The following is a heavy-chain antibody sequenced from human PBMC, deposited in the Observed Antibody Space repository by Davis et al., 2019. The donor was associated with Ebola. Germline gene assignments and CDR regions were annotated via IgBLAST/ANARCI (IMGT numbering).Heavy chain of an antibody. V-gene: IGHV3-21*04. Sequence: GESLKISCAASGSTFSSYSMNWVRQPPGKGMEWVSSISSSSSYIYYADSVKGRFTISSDNSKNTLYLQMNSLRAEDTGVYYCAKDLVYSYGYAANYNYYGMDVWGQGTTVTVSS. CDR2: ISSSSSYI. J-gene: IGHJ6*02. CDR1: GSTFSSYS. CDR3: AKDLVYSYGYAANYNYYGMDV. D-gene: IGHD5-18*01.